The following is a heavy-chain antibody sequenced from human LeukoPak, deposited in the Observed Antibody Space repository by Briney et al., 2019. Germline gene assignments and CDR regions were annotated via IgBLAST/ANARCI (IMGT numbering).Heavy chain of an antibody. CDR1: GFTFDDYA. V-gene: IGHV3-9*01. CDR3: AKARRDYYYYGMDV. J-gene: IGHJ6*02. CDR2: ISWNSGSI. Sequence: GGSLRLSCAASGFTFDDYAMHWVRQAPGKGLEWVSGISWNSGSIGYADSVKGRFTISRDNAKNSLYLQMNSLRAEDTALYYCAKARRDYYYYGMDVWGQGTTVTVSS.